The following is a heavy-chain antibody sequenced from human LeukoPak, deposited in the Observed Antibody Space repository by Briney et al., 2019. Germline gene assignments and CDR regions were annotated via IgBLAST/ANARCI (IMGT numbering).Heavy chain of an antibody. CDR2: INAGNGNT. CDR1: GYTLTSYA. J-gene: IGHJ4*02. CDR3: AIRPITMMGSFDY. Sequence: ASVKVSCKASGYTLTSYAMHWVRQAPGQRLEWMGWINAGNGNTKYSQKFQGRVTMTRDTSISTAYMELSRLRSDDTAVYYCAIRPITMMGSFDYWGQGTLVTVSS. D-gene: IGHD3-22*01. V-gene: IGHV1-3*01.